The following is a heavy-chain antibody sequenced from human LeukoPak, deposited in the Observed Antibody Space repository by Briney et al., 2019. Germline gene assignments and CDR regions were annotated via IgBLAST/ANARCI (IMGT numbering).Heavy chain of an antibody. J-gene: IGHJ4*02. V-gene: IGHV3-23*01. CDR1: GFTFSSYA. Sequence: GGSLRLSCAASGFTFSSYAMSWVRQAPGKGLEWFSAISGSGGSTYYADSVKGRFTISRDNSKNTLYLQMNSLRAEDTAVYYYAKVWEYSSPTFFDYWGQGTLVTVSS. CDR3: AKVWEYSSPTFFDY. CDR2: ISGSGGST. D-gene: IGHD6-6*01.